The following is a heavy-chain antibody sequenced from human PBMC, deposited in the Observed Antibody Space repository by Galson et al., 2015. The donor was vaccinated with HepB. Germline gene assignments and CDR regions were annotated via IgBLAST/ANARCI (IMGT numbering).Heavy chain of an antibody. CDR3: ASLTGYSTKVGDY. V-gene: IGHV1-2*06. Sequence: SVKVSCKASGYTFTGYYMHWVRQAPGQGLEWMGRINPNSGGTNYAQKFQGRVTMTRDTSISTAYMELSRLRSDDTAVYYCASLTGYSTKVGDYWGQGTLVTVSS. CDR2: INPNSGGT. D-gene: IGHD6-13*01. CDR1: GYTFTGYY. J-gene: IGHJ4*02.